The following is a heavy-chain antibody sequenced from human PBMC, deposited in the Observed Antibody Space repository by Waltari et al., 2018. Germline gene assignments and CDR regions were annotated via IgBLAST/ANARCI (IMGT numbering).Heavy chain of an antibody. V-gene: IGHV3-23*01. D-gene: IGHD3-10*01. J-gene: IGHJ3*02. CDR1: GFTFSSYA. CDR3: APGDDAFDI. CDR2: ITTVGAP. Sequence: EVSLLESGGGLVQPGGSLRLSCAASGFTFSSYAMSWVRQTPGKWLGWVAGITTVGAPYYTDSVKGRFTISRDNSKNTLYLQMNSLRAEDTAVYYCAPGDDAFDIWGQGTMVTVSS.